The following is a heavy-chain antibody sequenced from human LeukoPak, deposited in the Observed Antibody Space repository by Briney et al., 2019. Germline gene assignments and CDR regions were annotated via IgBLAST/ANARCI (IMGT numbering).Heavy chain of an antibody. J-gene: IGHJ6*04. Sequence: GGSLRLSCAASGFTFSDYSMNWVRQAPGKGLEWVSGISGSGDSTYYADSVKGRFTISRDNSENTLCLQMNSLRAEDTAVYYCAKANQNYYDAYMDVWGTGTTVTVSS. V-gene: IGHV3-23*01. CDR1: GFTFSDYS. CDR3: AKANQNYYDAYMDV. CDR2: ISGSGDST. D-gene: IGHD3-22*01.